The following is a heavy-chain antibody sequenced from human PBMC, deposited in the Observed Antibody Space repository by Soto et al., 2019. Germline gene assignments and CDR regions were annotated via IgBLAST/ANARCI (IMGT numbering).Heavy chain of an antibody. Sequence: ASVKVSCKASGYTFTSYAMHWVRQAPGQRLEWMGWINAGNGNTKYSQKFQGRVTITRDTSASTAYMELSSLRSEDTAAYYCARDPRRGDYEMAWFDPWGQGTLVTVSS. CDR2: INAGNGNT. V-gene: IGHV1-3*01. D-gene: IGHD4-17*01. CDR3: ARDPRRGDYEMAWFDP. CDR1: GYTFTSYA. J-gene: IGHJ5*02.